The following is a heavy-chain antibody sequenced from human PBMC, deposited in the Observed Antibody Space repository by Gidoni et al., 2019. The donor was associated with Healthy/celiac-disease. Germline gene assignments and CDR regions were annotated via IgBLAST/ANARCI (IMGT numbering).Heavy chain of an antibody. CDR3: ARVARWLRDRDY. Sequence: QVQLQQWGAGLLKPSETLSLTCAVYGGSFSGYYWSWIRQPPGKGLEWIGEINHSGSTNYNPSLKSRVTISVDTSKNQFSLKLSSVTAADTAVYYCARVARWLRDRDYWGQGTLVTVSS. V-gene: IGHV4-34*01. D-gene: IGHD5-12*01. J-gene: IGHJ4*02. CDR2: INHSGST. CDR1: GGSFSGYY.